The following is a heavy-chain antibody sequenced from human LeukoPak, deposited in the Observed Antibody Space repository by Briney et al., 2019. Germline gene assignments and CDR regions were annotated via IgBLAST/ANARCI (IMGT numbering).Heavy chain of an antibody. V-gene: IGHV3-30*02. Sequence: GGSLRLSCAASGFTFSGYAMSWVRQAPGKGLEWVALIRSDGSDKYYADSVKGRFTISRDNSKNTVFLQMNSLRAEDTAVYYRAKDIAAAGGPCAYWGRGTLVTVSS. CDR1: GFTFSGYA. CDR3: AKDIAAAGGPCAY. J-gene: IGHJ4*02. D-gene: IGHD6-13*01. CDR2: IRSDGSDK.